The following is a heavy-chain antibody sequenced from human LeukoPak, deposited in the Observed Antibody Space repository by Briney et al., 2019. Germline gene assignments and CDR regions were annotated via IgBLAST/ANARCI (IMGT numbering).Heavy chain of an antibody. D-gene: IGHD2-2*01. V-gene: IGHV4-34*01. Sequence: NPSETXXLTXAXXGGSFSGYYWSWIRQPPGKGLEWIGEINHSGSTNYNPSLKSRVTISVDTSKNQFSLKKRYVTAADTAVYYCARGRGYCSSTSCPGTFFFDYWGQGTLVTVSS. CDR1: GGSFSGYY. CDR2: INHSGST. CDR3: ARGRGYCSSTSCPGTFFFDY. J-gene: IGHJ4*02.